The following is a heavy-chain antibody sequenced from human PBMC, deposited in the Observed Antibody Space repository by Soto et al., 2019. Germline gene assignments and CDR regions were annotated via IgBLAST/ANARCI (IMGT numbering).Heavy chain of an antibody. J-gene: IGHJ4*02. CDR1: GFTFSSYG. Sequence: QVQLVESGGGVVQPGRSLRLSCAASGFTFSSYGMHWVRQAPGKGLEWVAVIWYDGSNKYYADSVKGRFTISRDNSKNTLYLQMNSLRAEDTAVYYCARGYDSSGYPRYYFDYWGQGTLVTVSS. CDR3: ARGYDSSGYPRYYFDY. D-gene: IGHD3-22*01. CDR2: IWYDGSNK. V-gene: IGHV3-33*01.